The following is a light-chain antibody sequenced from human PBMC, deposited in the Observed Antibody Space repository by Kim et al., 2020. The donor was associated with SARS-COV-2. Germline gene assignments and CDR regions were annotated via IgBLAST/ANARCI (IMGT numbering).Light chain of an antibody. CDR1: NIGSQC. CDR3: QVWDSSSDPHVV. Sequence: PRQTAEITCGGYNIGSQCLHWYHQKPAQAPVLVIYYDSDRPSGIPERFSGSNSGNTATLTISRVEAGDGADYYCQVWDSSSDPHVVFGGGAQLTVL. J-gene: IGLJ2*01. V-gene: IGLV3-21*04. CDR2: YDS.